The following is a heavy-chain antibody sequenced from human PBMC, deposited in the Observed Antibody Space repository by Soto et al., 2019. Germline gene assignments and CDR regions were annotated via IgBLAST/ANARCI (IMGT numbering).Heavy chain of an antibody. CDR1: GFTFSSYA. CDR3: AGQGRGYSYGYDY. CDR2: ISYDGSNK. Sequence: QVQLVESGGGVVQPGRSLRLSCAASGFTFSSYAMHWVRQAPGKGLEWVAVISYDGSNKYYADSVKGRFTIYRDNSKNTLYLQMNSLRAEDTAVYYCAGQGRGYSYGYDYWGQGTLVTVSS. V-gene: IGHV3-30-3*01. D-gene: IGHD5-18*01. J-gene: IGHJ4*02.